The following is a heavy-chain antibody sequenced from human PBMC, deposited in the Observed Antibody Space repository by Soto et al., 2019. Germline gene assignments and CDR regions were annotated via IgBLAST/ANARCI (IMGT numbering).Heavy chain of an antibody. J-gene: IGHJ4*02. Sequence: SGGSLRLSCAASGFTFSSYAMSWVRQAPGKGLEWVSAISGSGSSTYYADSVKGRFTISRDNSKNTLYLQMNSLRAEDTAVYYCARLMYELELRSAPIDYWGQGTLVTVSS. D-gene: IGHD1-7*01. V-gene: IGHV3-23*01. CDR2: ISGSGSST. CDR3: ARLMYELELRSAPIDY. CDR1: GFTFSSYA.